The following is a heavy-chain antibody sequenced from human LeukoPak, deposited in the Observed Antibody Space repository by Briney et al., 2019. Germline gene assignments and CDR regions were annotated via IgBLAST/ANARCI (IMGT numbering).Heavy chain of an antibody. CDR2: ISSNGGST. V-gene: IGHV3-64*04. Sequence: PGGSLRLSCSASGFTFSSYAMHWVRQAPGKGLEYVSAISSNGGSTYYADSVKGRFTISRDNSKNTLYLQMNSLRAEDTAVYYCARDQTYYDILTGYYRSDGFDPWGQGTLVTVSS. CDR1: GFTFSSYA. J-gene: IGHJ5*02. D-gene: IGHD3-9*01. CDR3: ARDQTYYDILTGYYRSDGFDP.